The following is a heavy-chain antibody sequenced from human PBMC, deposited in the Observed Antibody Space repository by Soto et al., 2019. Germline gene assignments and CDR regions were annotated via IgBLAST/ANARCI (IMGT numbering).Heavy chain of an antibody. D-gene: IGHD5-12*01. Sequence: ASVKVSCKASGYTFTSYGISWVRQAPGQGLEWMGWISAYNGNTNYAQKLQGRVTMTTDTSTSTAYMGLRSLRSDDTAVYYCARLPGGYDSGWFDPWGQGTLVTVSS. CDR1: GYTFTSYG. V-gene: IGHV1-18*01. CDR3: ARLPGGYDSGWFDP. CDR2: ISAYNGNT. J-gene: IGHJ5*02.